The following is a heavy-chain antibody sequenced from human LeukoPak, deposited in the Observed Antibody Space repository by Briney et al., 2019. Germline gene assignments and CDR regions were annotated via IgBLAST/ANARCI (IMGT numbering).Heavy chain of an antibody. D-gene: IGHD5-12*01. J-gene: IGHJ4*02. CDR1: GFSFRDFW. Sequence: GGSLRLSCAASGFSFRDFWMTWVRQAPGKGLEWVANINQGGSVKYYVDSVKGRFTISRDDAESSLYVQMNSLRDEDTAVYYCARFGYNGWNLEYWGQGTLVTVSS. V-gene: IGHV3-7*01. CDR3: ARFGYNGWNLEY. CDR2: INQGGSVK.